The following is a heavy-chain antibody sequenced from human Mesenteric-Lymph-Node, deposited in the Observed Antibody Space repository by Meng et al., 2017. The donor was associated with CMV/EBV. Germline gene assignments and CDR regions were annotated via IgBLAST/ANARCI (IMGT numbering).Heavy chain of an antibody. J-gene: IGHJ4*02. CDR1: GFTFDDYG. V-gene: IGHV3-20*01. D-gene: IGHD1-26*01. CDR2: INWNGGST. Sequence: GGSLRLSCAASGFTFDDYGMSWVRQAPGKGLEWVSGINWNGGSTGYADSVKGRFTISRDNAKNSLYLQMNSLRAEDTALYHCAKAILNLGFEHWGQGTLVTVSS. CDR3: AKAILNLGFEH.